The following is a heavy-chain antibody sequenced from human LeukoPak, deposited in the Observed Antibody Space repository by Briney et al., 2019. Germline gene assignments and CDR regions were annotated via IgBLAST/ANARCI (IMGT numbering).Heavy chain of an antibody. V-gene: IGHV3-21*01. CDR1: GFTFSSYS. J-gene: IGHJ4*02. D-gene: IGHD3-10*01. CDR2: ISSSSSYI. CDR3: ARGPSEYYYGSGSYSDY. Sequence: PGGSLRLSCAASGFTFSSYSMNWVGQAPGKGLEWVSCISSSSSYIYYADSVKGRFTISRDNAKKSLYLQMNSLRAEDTAVYYCARGPSEYYYGSGSYSDYWGQGILVTVSS.